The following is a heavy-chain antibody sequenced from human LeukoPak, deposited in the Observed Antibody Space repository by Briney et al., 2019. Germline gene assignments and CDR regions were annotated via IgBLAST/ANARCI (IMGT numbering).Heavy chain of an antibody. Sequence: SDTLSLTCTVSGGPISSYYWSWIRQPPGKGLEGIGYIYTSGSTNYNPSLKSRVTISVDTSKNQFSLKLSSVTAADTAVYYCASLPREGYNYGKYARRNWFDPWGQGTLVTVSS. J-gene: IGHJ5*02. CDR3: ASLPREGYNYGKYARRNWFDP. V-gene: IGHV4-4*09. CDR1: GGPISSYY. CDR2: IYTSGST. D-gene: IGHD5-24*01.